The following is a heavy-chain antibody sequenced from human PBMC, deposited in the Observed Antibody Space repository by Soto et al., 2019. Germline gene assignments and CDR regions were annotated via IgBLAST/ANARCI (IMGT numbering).Heavy chain of an antibody. D-gene: IGHD3-22*01. CDR2: ISYDGSNK. J-gene: IGHJ4*02. V-gene: IGHV3-30-3*01. Sequence: TGGSLRLSCAASGFTFSSYAMHWVRQAPGKGLEWVAVISYDGSNKYYADSVKGRFTISRDNSKNTLYLQMNSLRAEDTAVYYCARGTERITMIVGYWGQGTLVTVSS. CDR1: GFTFSSYA. CDR3: ARGTERITMIVGY.